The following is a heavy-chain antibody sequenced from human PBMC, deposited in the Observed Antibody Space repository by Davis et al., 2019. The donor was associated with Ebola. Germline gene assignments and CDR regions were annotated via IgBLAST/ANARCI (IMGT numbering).Heavy chain of an antibody. CDR2: INAGNGNI. D-gene: IGHD3-9*01. Sequence: AASVKVSCKASGYTFIDFDMHWVRQAPGQGLEWMGWINAGNGNIRYSQNFQGRITITRDTSASTAYMELSSLRSEDTAVYYCARDTGIRYVSLGYWGQGTLVTVSS. J-gene: IGHJ4*02. CDR3: ARDTGIRYVSLGY. V-gene: IGHV1-3*01. CDR1: GYTFIDFD.